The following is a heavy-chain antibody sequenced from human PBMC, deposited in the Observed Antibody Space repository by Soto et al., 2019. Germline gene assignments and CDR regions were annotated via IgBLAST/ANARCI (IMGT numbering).Heavy chain of an antibody. D-gene: IGHD3-3*01. CDR3: AAGIYDFWSGYVNWFDP. J-gene: IGHJ5*02. Sequence: PSETLSLTCAVSGGSTSSGGYSWSWIRQPPGKGLEWIGYIYHSGSTYYNPSLKSRVTISVDRSKNQYSLKLSSVTAADTAFYFCAAGIYDFWSGYVNWFDPWGQGTLVTVSS. CDR1: GGSTSSGGYS. V-gene: IGHV4-30-2*01. CDR2: IYHSGST.